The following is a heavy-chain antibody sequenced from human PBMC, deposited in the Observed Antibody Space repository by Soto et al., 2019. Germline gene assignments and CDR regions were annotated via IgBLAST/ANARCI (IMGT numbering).Heavy chain of an antibody. CDR3: ARACSSTNCYDVFDY. V-gene: IGHV4-4*07. CDR1: GGSISSYY. J-gene: IGHJ4*02. CDR2: IYTSGST. Sequence: SETLSLTCTVSGGSISSYYWSWIRQPAGKGLEWIGRIYTSGSTNYNPSLKSRVTMSVDTSKSQFSLNLSSVTAADTAVYYCARACSSTNCYDVFDYWGQGTLVTVS. D-gene: IGHD2-2*01.